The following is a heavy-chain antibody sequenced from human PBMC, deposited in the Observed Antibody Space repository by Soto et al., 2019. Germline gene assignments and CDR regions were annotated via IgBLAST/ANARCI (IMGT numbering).Heavy chain of an antibody. CDR2: MNPNSGNT. CDR1: GYTFTSYD. CDR3: ARWYSSSYYYYYYGMDV. Sequence: ASVKVSCKASGYTFTSYDINWVRQATGQGLEWMGWMNPNSGNTGYAQKFQGRVTMTRNTSISTAYMELSSPRSEDTAVYYCARWYSSSYYYYYYGMDVWGQGTTVTVS. D-gene: IGHD6-13*01. V-gene: IGHV1-8*01. J-gene: IGHJ6*02.